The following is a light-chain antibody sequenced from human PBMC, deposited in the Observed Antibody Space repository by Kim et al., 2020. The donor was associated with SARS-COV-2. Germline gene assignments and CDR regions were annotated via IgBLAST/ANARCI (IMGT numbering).Light chain of an antibody. CDR2: DVT. V-gene: IGLV2-23*02. CDR3: CSYAGDNTLV. J-gene: IGLJ3*02. Sequence: QSALTQPASLSGSPGQSITISCTGTNSDVGKYNLVSWYLQHPGKAPQLLIYDVTKRPSGVSNRFSGSKSGNTASLTISGLQAEDEADFYCCSYAGDNTLVFGGGTQLTVL. CDR1: NSDVGKYNL.